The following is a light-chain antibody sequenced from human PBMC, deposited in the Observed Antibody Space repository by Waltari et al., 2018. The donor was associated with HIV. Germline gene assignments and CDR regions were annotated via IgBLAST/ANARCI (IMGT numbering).Light chain of an antibody. J-gene: IGLJ3*02. CDR1: STDVGVYNY. V-gene: IGLV2-23*02. Sequence: QSALTQPASVSGSPGQSITLSCAGASTDVGVYNYVSWYQQYPGKVPKVVIYDVPERPSGVSNRFSGSKSGNTASLTISGLQAEDEADYYCCSFAGTNTWVFGGGTRLTV. CDR3: CSFAGTNTWV. CDR2: DVP.